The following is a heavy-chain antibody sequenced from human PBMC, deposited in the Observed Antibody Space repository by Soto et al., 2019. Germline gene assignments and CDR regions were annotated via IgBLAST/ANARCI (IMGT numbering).Heavy chain of an antibody. CDR3: AGDEQCDY. CDR2: IIPILGIA. J-gene: IGHJ4*02. V-gene: IGHV1-69*02. CDR1: GGTFSSYT. Sequence: QVQLVQSGAEVKKPGSSVKVSCKASGGTFSSYTISWVRQAPGQGLEWMGRIIPILGIANYAQKFHGRVTITADKSSSTAYRDMSSMRSDATPAYSCAGDEQCDYCGQGTLLTVSS.